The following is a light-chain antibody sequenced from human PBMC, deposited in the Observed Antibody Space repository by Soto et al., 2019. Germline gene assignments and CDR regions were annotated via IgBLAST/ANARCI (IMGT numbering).Light chain of an antibody. V-gene: IGKV4-1*01. J-gene: IGKJ2*01. Sequence: DIVMTPSPDSLAVSLGERATINCKSSQSVLYSSNYKNYLAWYQLRPGQPPKLLIYWASTRESGVPDRFSGSVSGTDFALSFCGRQAEDVGVYYCQQDYTTPPTFGQGTKLEIK. CDR1: QSVLYSSNYKNY. CDR3: QQDYTTPPT. CDR2: WAS.